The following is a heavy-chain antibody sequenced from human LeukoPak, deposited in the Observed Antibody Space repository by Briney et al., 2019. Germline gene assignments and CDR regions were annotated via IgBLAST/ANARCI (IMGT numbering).Heavy chain of an antibody. D-gene: IGHD2-21*02. Sequence: SETLSLTCAVYGGSFSGYYWSWIRQPPGKGLEWIGEINHSGSTNYNPSLKSRVTISVDTSKNQFSLKLSSVTAADTAVYYCARGLRSRFSLPWLDYWGQGTLVTVSS. J-gene: IGHJ4*02. CDR3: ARGLRSRFSLPWLDY. CDR1: GGSFSGYY. V-gene: IGHV4-34*01. CDR2: INHSGST.